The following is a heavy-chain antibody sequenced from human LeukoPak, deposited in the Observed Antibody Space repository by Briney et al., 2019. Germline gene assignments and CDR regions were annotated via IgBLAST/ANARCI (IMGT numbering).Heavy chain of an antibody. CDR2: ISGSGGST. D-gene: IGHD3-16*02. V-gene: IGHV3-23*01. CDR3: AKGTLYLKTYVWGSYLDY. CDR1: GFTFSSYA. Sequence: PGGSPRLSCAASGFTFSSYAMSWVRQAPGKGLEWVSAISGSGGSTYYADSVKGRFTISRDNSKNTLYLQMNSLRAEDTAVYYCAKGTLYLKTYVWGSYLDYWGQGTLVTVSS. J-gene: IGHJ4*02.